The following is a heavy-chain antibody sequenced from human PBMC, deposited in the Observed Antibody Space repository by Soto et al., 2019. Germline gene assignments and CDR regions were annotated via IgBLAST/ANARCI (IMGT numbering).Heavy chain of an antibody. CDR1: GFTFSSYA. Sequence: PGGSLRLSCAASGFTFSSYAMSWVRQAPGKGLEWVSAINSRGGSTYYADSVKGRFTISRDSSKSTLYLQMNSLRAEDTAVYYCAKDRSSTGCYAFDSWGQGTLGTVS. V-gene: IGHV3-23*01. J-gene: IGHJ4*02. CDR2: INSRGGST. CDR3: AKDRSSTGCYAFDS. D-gene: IGHD2-2*01.